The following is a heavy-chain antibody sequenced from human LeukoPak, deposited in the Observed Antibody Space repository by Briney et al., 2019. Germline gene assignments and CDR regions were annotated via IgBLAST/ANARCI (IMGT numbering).Heavy chain of an antibody. CDR2: ISSSSSYI. CDR1: GFTFSSYS. V-gene: IGHV3-21*01. Sequence: GGSLRLSCAASGFTFSSYSMNWVRQAPGKGLEWVSSISSSSSYIYYADSVKGRFTISRDNAKNSLYLQMNSLRAEDTAVYYCAKDPYSSGWYAFYWGQGTLVTVSS. D-gene: IGHD6-19*01. CDR3: AKDPYSSGWYAFY. J-gene: IGHJ4*02.